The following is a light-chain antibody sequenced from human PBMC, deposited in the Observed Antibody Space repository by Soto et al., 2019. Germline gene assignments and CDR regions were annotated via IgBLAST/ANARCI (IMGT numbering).Light chain of an antibody. Sequence: QSVLTQPPSVSAAPGQKVTISCSGSSSNIGNNYVSWYQQLPGTAPKLLIYDNNKRPSGIPDRFSGSKSGTSATLGITGLQSGDKPENNCGTWNSSLSAVVFGGGTKLPAL. CDR1: SSNIGNNY. CDR3: GTWNSSLSAVV. V-gene: IGLV1-51*01. J-gene: IGLJ2*01. CDR2: DNN.